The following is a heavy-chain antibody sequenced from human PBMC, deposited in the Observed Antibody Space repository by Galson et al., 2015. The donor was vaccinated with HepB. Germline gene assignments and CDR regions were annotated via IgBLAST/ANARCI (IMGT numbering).Heavy chain of an antibody. V-gene: IGHV4-4*01. CDR3: ATTIRTPSSLEAFDI. CDR2: IYHDVRP. D-gene: IGHD2-15*01. CDR1: GGSISSDYW. Sequence: LTCAVSGGSISSDYWWNWVRQAPGKGLEWIGEIYHDVRPSYNPSLKSRVTMSVDKSNNQFSLNLNSVTAADTALYFCATTIRTPSSLEAFDIWGQGTMVTVSS. J-gene: IGHJ3*02.